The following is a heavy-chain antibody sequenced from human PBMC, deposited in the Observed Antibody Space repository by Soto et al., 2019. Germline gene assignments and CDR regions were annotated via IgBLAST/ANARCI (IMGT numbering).Heavy chain of an antibody. CDR2: IIPIFGTA. V-gene: IGHV1-69*01. CDR1: GGTFSSYA. Sequence: QVQLVQSGAEVKQPGSSVKVSCKASGGTFSSYAISWVRQAPGQGLEWMGGIIPIFGTANYAQKFQGRVTITADESTSTAYMELSSLRYEDTAVYYCARDRSSGSSYGYGIGFWFDPWGQGTLVTVSS. CDR3: ARDRSSGSSYGYGIGFWFDP. D-gene: IGHD5-18*01. J-gene: IGHJ5*02.